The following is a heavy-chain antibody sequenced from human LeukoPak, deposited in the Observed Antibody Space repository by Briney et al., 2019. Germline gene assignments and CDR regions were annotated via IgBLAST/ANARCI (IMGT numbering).Heavy chain of an antibody. CDR2: IYSSGST. Sequence: PSETLSLTCTVSGGSITSYFWSWIRQPPGKGLEWIGYIYSSGSTTYNPSLKSRVTISVDTSTNQFFLKLTSVTAADTAVYYCARRAVAENYFEYWGQGTLVTDSS. CDR3: ARRAVAENYFEY. J-gene: IGHJ4*02. D-gene: IGHD6-19*01. V-gene: IGHV4-4*08. CDR1: GGSITSYF.